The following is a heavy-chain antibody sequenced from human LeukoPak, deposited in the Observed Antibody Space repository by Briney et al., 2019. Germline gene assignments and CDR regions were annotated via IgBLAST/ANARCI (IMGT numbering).Heavy chain of an antibody. CDR3: ARDPPDY. Sequence: ASVKVSCKASGYTFTSYGISWVRQAPGQRLEWMGWINAGNGNTKYSQKFQGRVTITRDTSASTAYMELSSLRSEDTAVYYCARDPPDYWGQGTLVTVSS. J-gene: IGHJ4*02. CDR2: INAGNGNT. CDR1: GYTFTSYG. V-gene: IGHV1-3*01.